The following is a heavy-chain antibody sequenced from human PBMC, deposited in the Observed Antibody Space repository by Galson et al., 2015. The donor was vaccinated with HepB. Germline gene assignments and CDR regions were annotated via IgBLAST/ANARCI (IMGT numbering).Heavy chain of an antibody. CDR3: ARGLGRYFGNWFDP. V-gene: IGHV1-8*01. Sequence: SVKVSCKASGYTFTSYDINWVRQATGQGLEWMGWMNPNSGNTGYAQKFQGRVTMTRNTSISTAYMELSSLRSEDTAVYYCARGLGRYFGNWFDPWGQGTLVTVSS. J-gene: IGHJ5*02. CDR1: GYTFTSYD. D-gene: IGHD3-9*01. CDR2: MNPNSGNT.